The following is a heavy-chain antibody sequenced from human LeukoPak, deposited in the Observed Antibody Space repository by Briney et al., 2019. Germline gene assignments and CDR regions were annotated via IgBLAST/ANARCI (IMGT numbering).Heavy chain of an antibody. J-gene: IGHJ6*03. CDR3: ARTTEGGYSYGYFYYYYMDV. D-gene: IGHD5-18*01. Sequence: SETLSLTCTVSGGSISSYDWSWIRQPAGKGLQWIGEIYHSGSTNYNPSLKSRVTISVDTSKNQFSLKLSSVTAADTAVYYCARTTEGGYSYGYFYYYYMDVWGKGTTVTISS. V-gene: IGHV4-59*01. CDR1: GGSISSYD. CDR2: IYHSGST.